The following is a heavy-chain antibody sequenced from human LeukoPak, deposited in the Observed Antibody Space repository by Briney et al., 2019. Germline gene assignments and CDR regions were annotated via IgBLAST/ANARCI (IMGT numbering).Heavy chain of an antibody. D-gene: IGHD4-17*01. Sequence: PGGSLRLSCAASGFTFSSYAMHWVRQAPGKGLEYVSAISSNGGSTYYANSVKGRFTISRDNSKNTLYLQMGSLRAEDMAVYYCARGENGDLDYWGQGTLVTVSS. CDR3: ARGENGDLDY. CDR1: GFTFSSYA. J-gene: IGHJ4*02. CDR2: ISSNGGST. V-gene: IGHV3-64*01.